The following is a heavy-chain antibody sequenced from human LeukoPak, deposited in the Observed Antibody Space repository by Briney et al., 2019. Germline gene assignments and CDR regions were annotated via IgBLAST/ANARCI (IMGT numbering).Heavy chain of an antibody. CDR2: INPSGGST. CDR1: GYTFTSYY. J-gene: IGHJ4*02. D-gene: IGHD3-22*01. V-gene: IGHV1-46*01. Sequence: ASVKVSCKASGYTFTSYYMHWVRQAPGQGLEWMGIINPSGGSTSYAQKFQGRVTMTRDTSTSTVYMELSSLRSEDTAVYYCARQAYYYDSSGYIGPLDYWGQGTLVTVSS. CDR3: ARQAYYYDSSGYIGPLDY.